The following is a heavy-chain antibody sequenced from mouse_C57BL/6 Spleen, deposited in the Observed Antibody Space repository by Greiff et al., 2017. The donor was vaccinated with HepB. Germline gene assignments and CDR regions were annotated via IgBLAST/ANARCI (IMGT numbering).Heavy chain of an antibody. CDR2: IDPSDSYT. J-gene: IGHJ4*01. CDR3: ARAYYYGSSYSEAMDY. V-gene: IGHV1-59*01. D-gene: IGHD1-1*01. Sequence: QVQLQQPGAELVRPGTSVKLSCKASGYTFTSYWMHWVKQRPGQGLEWIGVIDPSDSYTNYNQKFKGKATLTVDTSSSTAYMQLSSLTYEDSAVYDCARAYYYGSSYSEAMDYWGQGTSVTVSS. CDR1: GYTFTSYW.